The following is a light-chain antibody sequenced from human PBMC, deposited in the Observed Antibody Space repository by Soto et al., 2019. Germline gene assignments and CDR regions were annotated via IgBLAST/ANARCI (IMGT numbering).Light chain of an antibody. CDR2: DAS. J-gene: IGKJ1*01. V-gene: IGKV1-5*01. Sequence: DIQMTPSPSTLSASVGDRVTITCRASQSISSWLAWYQQKPGKAPKLLIYDASSLESGVPSRFSGSGSGTEFTLTISSLQPDDFATYYCQQYNSYSWTFGQGTKVGIK. CDR3: QQYNSYSWT. CDR1: QSISSW.